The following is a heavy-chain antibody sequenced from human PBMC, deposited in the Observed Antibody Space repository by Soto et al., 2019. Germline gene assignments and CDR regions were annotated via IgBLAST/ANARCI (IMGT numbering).Heavy chain of an antibody. CDR2: IYWDDDK. CDR1: GFSLTTSGVG. Sequence: QITLNESGPTVVKPAETLTLTCTFSGFSLTTSGVGVGWIRQSPGKAPEWLGLIYWDDDKRYSASLKSRITINKDTSKNQVVLTMASVDPADTATYYCAHRILRTVFGLVTTTAIYFDFWGQGTPVVVSS. V-gene: IGHV2-5*02. D-gene: IGHD3-3*01. CDR3: AHRILRTVFGLVTTTAIYFDF. J-gene: IGHJ4*02.